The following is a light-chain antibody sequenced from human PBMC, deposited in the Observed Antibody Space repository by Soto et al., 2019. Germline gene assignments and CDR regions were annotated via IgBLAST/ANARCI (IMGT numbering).Light chain of an antibody. CDR3: QKFSAVPT. J-gene: IGKJ4*01. Sequence: DIQMTQSPSSLSESVGDRVTITCRASQAIYNYLAWYQQKPGKVPTLLISAASTLQSGVPSSFSGSGSGTDFTLTISSLQPEDVATYYCQKFSAVPTFGGGTKVEI. V-gene: IGKV1-27*01. CDR2: AAS. CDR1: QAIYNY.